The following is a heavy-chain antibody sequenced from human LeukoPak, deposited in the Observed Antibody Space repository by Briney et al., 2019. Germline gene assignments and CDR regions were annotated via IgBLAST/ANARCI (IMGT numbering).Heavy chain of an antibody. CDR2: ISGSGGST. V-gene: IGHV3-23*01. CDR1: GFTFSSYA. CDR3: AKERGYCSSTSCYNFGQG. D-gene: IGHD2-2*02. J-gene: IGHJ4*02. Sequence: PGGSLRLSCAASGFTFSSYAMSWVRQAPGKGLEWVSAISGSGGSTYYADSVKGRFTISRDNSKNTLYLQMNSLRAEDTAVYYCAKERGYCSSTSCYNFGQGWGQGTLVTVSS.